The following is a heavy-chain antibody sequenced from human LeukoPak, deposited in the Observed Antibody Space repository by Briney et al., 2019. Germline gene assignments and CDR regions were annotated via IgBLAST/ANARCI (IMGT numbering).Heavy chain of an antibody. D-gene: IGHD6-13*01. CDR3: ARGSSSWYSDIWFDP. J-gene: IGHJ5*02. Sequence: SVKVSCKASGYTFTSYAMNWVRQAPGQGLEWMGGIIPIFATANYAQKFQGRVTITADKSTSTVYMELSSLRSEDTAVYYCARGSSSWYSDIWFDPWGQGTLVTVSS. CDR2: IIPIFATA. V-gene: IGHV1-69*06. CDR1: GYTFTSYA.